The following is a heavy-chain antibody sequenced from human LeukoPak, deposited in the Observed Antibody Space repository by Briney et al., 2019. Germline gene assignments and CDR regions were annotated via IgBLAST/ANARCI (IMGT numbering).Heavy chain of an antibody. D-gene: IGHD4-11*01. J-gene: IGHJ4*02. CDR3: AKDISRHGVTAFGY. CDR2: ISWDGGST. CDR1: GFTFDDYA. Sequence: GGSLRLSCAASGFTFDDYAMHWVRQAPGKGLEWVSLISWDGGSTYYADSVKGRFTISRDNSKNSLYLQMNSLRAEDTALYYCAKDISRHGVTAFGYWGQGTLVTVSS. V-gene: IGHV3-43D*03.